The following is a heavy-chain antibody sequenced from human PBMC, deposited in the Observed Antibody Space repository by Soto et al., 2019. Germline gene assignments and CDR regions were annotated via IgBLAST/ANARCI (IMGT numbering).Heavy chain of an antibody. CDR2: TSYDGSNK. D-gene: IGHD3-16*01. J-gene: IGHJ4*02. Sequence: QVHLVESGGGVVQPGASLRLSCVGSGFTFRSYVIHWVRQAPGKGLEWVALTSYDGSNKYYDDSVKGRFTISRDNSRNTVDLHMDSLRLEDTALYSCARWGTTGGLDVWGQGTLVSVSS. V-gene: IGHV3-30*19. CDR1: GFTFRSYV. CDR3: ARWGTTGGLDV.